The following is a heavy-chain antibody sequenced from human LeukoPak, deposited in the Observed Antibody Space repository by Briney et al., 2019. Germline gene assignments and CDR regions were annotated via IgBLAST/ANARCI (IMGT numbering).Heavy chain of an antibody. CDR1: GYTFTTYY. D-gene: IGHD1-26*01. CDR3: ARVYSGSYYFDY. CDR2: INPSGGST. Sequence: GASVKVSCKASGYTFTTYYMHWVRQAPGQGLEWMGIINPSGGSTSYAQKFQGRVTMTRDMSTSTVYMELSSLRSEDTAVYYCARVYSGSYYFDYWGQGTLVTVSS. J-gene: IGHJ4*02. V-gene: IGHV1-46*01.